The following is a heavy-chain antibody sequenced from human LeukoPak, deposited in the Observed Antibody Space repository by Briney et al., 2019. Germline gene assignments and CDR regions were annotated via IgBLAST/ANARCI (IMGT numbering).Heavy chain of an antibody. J-gene: IGHJ5*02. CDR1: GFTFSTYS. CDR2: ISGSGGST. V-gene: IGHV3-23*01. D-gene: IGHD5-24*01. Sequence: GGSLRLSCAASGFTFSTYSMNWVRQAPGKGLEWVSGISGSGGSTYYADSVKGRFTISRDNSKNTLYLQMNSLRAEDTAVYHCAKDPVEMATVNWFDPWGQGTLVTVSS. CDR3: AKDPVEMATVNWFDP.